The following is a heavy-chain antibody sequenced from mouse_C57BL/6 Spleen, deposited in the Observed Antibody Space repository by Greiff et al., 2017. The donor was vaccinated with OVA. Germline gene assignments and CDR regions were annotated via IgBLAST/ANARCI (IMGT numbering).Heavy chain of an antibody. CDR3: TRHTPGNYFDY. Sequence: DVMLVESGGDLVKPGGSLKLSCAASGFTFSSYGMSWVRPTPDKRLEWVATISSGGSYPYSPDSVQGRFTISRSNAKNPLYMQMSSQKSEDTAMDYCTRHTPGNYFDYWGQGTTLTVSS. CDR2: ISSGGSYP. D-gene: IGHD4-1*01. J-gene: IGHJ2*01. V-gene: IGHV5-6*02. CDR1: GFTFSSYG.